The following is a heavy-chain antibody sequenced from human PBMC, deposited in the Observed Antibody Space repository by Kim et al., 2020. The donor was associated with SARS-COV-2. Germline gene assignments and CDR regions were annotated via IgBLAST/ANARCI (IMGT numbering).Heavy chain of an antibody. CDR2: ISGSGGST. J-gene: IGHJ3*02. V-gene: IGHV3-23*01. CDR1: GFTFSSYA. Sequence: GGSLRLSCAASGFTFSSYAMSWVRQAPGKGLEWVSAISGSGGSTYYADSVKGRFTISRDNSKNTLYLQMNSLRAEDTAVYYCAKGIEETYYDFWSGYEDAFAIWGQGTMVTVSS. D-gene: IGHD3-3*01. CDR3: AKGIEETYYDFWSGYEDAFAI.